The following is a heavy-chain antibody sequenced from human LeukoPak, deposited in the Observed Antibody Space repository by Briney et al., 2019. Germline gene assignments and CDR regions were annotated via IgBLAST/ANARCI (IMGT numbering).Heavy chain of an antibody. CDR3: AGFSGSYLSGAFDI. CDR2: IYYSGST. V-gene: IGHV4-39*01. CDR1: GGSVSSSSYY. Sequence: SSETLSLTCTVSGGSVSSSSYYWGWIRQPPGKGLEGIGSIYYSGSTYYNPSFKSRVTISADTSKNQFSLKLSSVTAADTSVYYCAGFSGSYLSGAFDIWGQGTMVTVSS. J-gene: IGHJ3*02. D-gene: IGHD1-26*01.